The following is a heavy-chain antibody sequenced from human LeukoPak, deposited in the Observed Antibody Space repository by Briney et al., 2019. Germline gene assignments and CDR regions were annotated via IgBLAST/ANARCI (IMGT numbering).Heavy chain of an antibody. CDR3: ARAAAVSAYWYFDL. CDR1: GGSFSGYY. D-gene: IGHD6-19*01. V-gene: IGHV4-34*01. J-gene: IGHJ2*01. CDR2: INHSGST. Sequence: SETLSLTCAVYGGSFSGYYWSWIRQPPGKGLEWIGEINHSGSTNYNPSLKSRVTISVDTSKNQFSLKLSSVTAADTAVYYCARAAAVSAYWYFDLWGRGTLVTVSS.